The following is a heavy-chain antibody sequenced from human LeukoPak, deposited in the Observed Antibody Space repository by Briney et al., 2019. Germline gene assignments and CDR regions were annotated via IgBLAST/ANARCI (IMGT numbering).Heavy chain of an antibody. V-gene: IGHV3-23*01. D-gene: IGHD3-22*01. CDR1: GFTFSSYA. Sequence: GWSLRLSCAASGFTFSSYAMSWVRQAPGKGLEWVSAISGSGGSTYYADSVKGRFTISRDNSKNTLYLQMNSLRAEDTAVYYCAKVSHGYYDSSGYYPDYWGQGTLVTVSS. CDR3: AKVSHGYYDSSGYYPDY. J-gene: IGHJ4*02. CDR2: ISGSGGST.